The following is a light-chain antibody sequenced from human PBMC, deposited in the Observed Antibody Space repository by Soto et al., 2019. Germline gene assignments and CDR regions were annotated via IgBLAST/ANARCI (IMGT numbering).Light chain of an antibody. Sequence: EIVVTQSPGTLSLSPGERATLSCRASQSISSSYLAWYQQKPGQAPRLLIYGASSRATGIPDRFSGSGSGTDFTITISRLEPEDFAVYYCQQYVNSLYTFGQGTKLEIK. J-gene: IGKJ2*01. V-gene: IGKV3-20*01. CDR3: QQYVNSLYT. CDR1: QSISSSY. CDR2: GAS.